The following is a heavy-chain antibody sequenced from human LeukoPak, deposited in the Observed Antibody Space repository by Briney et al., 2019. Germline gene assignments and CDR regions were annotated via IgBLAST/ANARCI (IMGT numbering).Heavy chain of an antibody. CDR3: ARETAETDYGDYGPDTGSPKYYFDY. V-gene: IGHV4-30-2*01. CDR1: GGSISSGGYS. Sequence: SQTLSLTCAVSGGSISSGGYSWSWIRQPPGKGLEWIGYIYHSGSTCYNPSLESRVTISVDRSKNQFSLKLSSVTAADTAVYYCARETAETDYGDYGPDTGSPKYYFDYWGQGTLVTVSS. J-gene: IGHJ4*02. D-gene: IGHD4-17*01. CDR2: IYHSGST.